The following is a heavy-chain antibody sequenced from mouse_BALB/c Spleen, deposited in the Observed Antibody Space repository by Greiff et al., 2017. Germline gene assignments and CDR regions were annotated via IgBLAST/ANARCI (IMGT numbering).Heavy chain of an antibody. Sequence: QVQLQQPGAELVKPGASVKLSCKASGYTFTSYWMHWVKQKPGQGLEWIGEIDPSDSYTNYNQKFKGKATLTVDKSSSTAYMQLSSLTSEDSAVYYCARNYRYAFDYWGQGTTLTVSS. D-gene: IGHD2-14*01. CDR1: GYTFTSYW. CDR2: IDPSDSYT. CDR3: ARNYRYAFDY. J-gene: IGHJ2*01. V-gene: IGHV1-69*02.